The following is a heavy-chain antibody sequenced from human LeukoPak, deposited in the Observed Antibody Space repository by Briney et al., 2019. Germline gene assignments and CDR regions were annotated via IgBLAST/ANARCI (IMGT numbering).Heavy chain of an antibody. Sequence: GGSLRLSCAASGFTFSSYAMHWVRQAPGKGLEWVAVISYDGSNKYYADSVKGRFTISRDNSKNTLYLQMNSLRAEDTAVYYCAKAQGIAVTDAFDIWGQGTMVTVSS. CDR3: AKAQGIAVTDAFDI. CDR2: ISYDGSNK. V-gene: IGHV3-30*04. CDR1: GFTFSSYA. J-gene: IGHJ3*02. D-gene: IGHD6-19*01.